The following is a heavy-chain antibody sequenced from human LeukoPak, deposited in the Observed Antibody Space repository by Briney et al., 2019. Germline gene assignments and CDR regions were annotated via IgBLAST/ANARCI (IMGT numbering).Heavy chain of an antibody. CDR2: IYYSGST. V-gene: IGHV4-30-4*01. CDR3: ARGYDSSGYYHAEYFQH. J-gene: IGHJ1*01. Sequence: SQTLSLTCTVSGGSISSGDYYWSWIRQPPGKGLEWIGYIYYSGSTYYNPSLKSRVTISVDTSKNQFSLTLSSVTAADTAVYYCARGYDSSGYYHAEYFQHWGQGTLVTVSS. CDR1: GGSISSGDYY. D-gene: IGHD3-22*01.